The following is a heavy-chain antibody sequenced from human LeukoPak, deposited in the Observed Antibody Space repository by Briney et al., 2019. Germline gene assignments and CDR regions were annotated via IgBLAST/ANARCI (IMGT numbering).Heavy chain of an antibody. J-gene: IGHJ4*02. CDR1: GGSFSGYY. Sequence: SETLSLTCAVYGGSFSGYYWSWIRQPPGKGLEWIGEINHSGSTNYNPSLKSRVTISVDTSKNQFSLKLSSVTAADTAVYYCASLTMIVVPWGQGTLVTVSS. CDR2: INHSGST. D-gene: IGHD3-22*01. CDR3: ASLTMIVVP. V-gene: IGHV4-34*01.